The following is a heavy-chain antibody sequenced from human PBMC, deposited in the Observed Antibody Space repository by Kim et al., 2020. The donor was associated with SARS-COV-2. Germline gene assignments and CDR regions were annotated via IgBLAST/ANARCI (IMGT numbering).Heavy chain of an antibody. CDR2: INPNSGGT. J-gene: IGHJ4*02. CDR3: ARDYDILTGLLDY. V-gene: IGHV1-2*06. D-gene: IGHD3-9*01. Sequence: ASVKVSCKASGYTFTGYYMHWVRQAPGQGLEWMGRINPNSGGTNYAQKFQGRVTMTRDTSISTAYMELSRLRSDDTAVYYCARDYDILTGLLDYWGQGTLVTVSS. CDR1: GYTFTGYY.